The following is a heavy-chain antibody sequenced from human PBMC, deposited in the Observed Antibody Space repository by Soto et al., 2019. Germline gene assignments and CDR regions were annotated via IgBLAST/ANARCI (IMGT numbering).Heavy chain of an antibody. D-gene: IGHD2-8*02. CDR3: ARGGDFTGRLDN. V-gene: IGHV3-11*06. CDR2: ISSGSTYT. CDR1: Y. Sequence: YGSWISKAPGKGLEWVSYISSGSTYTNYADSVKGRFTISRDSAKNSVYLQMISLRAEDTAVYYCARGGDFTGRLDNWGQATLGTVSS. J-gene: IGHJ4*02.